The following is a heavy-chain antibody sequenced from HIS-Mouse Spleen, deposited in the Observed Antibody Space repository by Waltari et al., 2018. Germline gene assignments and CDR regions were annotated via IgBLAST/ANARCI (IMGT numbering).Heavy chain of an antibody. CDR1: GFTFSSYA. D-gene: IGHD6-19*01. CDR2: ISYDGSNK. V-gene: IGHV3-30-3*01. Sequence: QVQLVESGGGVVQPGRSLRLSCAASGFTFSSYAMHWVRQAPVKGLEWVAVISYDGSNKYYADSVKGRFTISRDNSKNTLYLQMNSLRAEDTAVYYCARGPYSSGWFDYWGQGTLVTVSS. J-gene: IGHJ4*02. CDR3: ARGPYSSGWFDY.